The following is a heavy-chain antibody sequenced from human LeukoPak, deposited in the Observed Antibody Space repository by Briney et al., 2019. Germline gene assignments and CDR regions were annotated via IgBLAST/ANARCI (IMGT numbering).Heavy chain of an antibody. CDR2: ISAYNGNT. CDR3: ARDQSLVAYSSTWFDY. D-gene: IGHD6-13*01. Sequence: ASVTVSCTPSGYTFTNYGLSWVRQAPGQGLEWMGWISAYNGNTDYAQNLQGRVTLTTDTCTTTAYMELRSLGSDDTAVYYCARDQSLVAYSSTWFDYWGQGTLVTVSS. V-gene: IGHV1-18*01. CDR1: GYTFTNYG. J-gene: IGHJ4*02.